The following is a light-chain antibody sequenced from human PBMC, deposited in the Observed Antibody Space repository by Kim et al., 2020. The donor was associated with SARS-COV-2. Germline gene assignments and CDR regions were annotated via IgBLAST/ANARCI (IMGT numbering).Light chain of an antibody. Sequence: EIVLTQSPATLSLSPGQRATLSCRASQSISGNLAWYQQKPGQAPRLLIFGASSRATGIPDRFSGSGSGTDFTLTISRLEPEDFAVYYCQQFGGSPPITFGQGTRLEIK. CDR2: GAS. V-gene: IGKV3-20*01. CDR3: QQFGGSPPIT. J-gene: IGKJ5*01. CDR1: QSISGN.